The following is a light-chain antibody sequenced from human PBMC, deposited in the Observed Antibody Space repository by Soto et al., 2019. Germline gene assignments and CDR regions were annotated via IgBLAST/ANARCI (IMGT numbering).Light chain of an antibody. V-gene: IGKV3-15*01. CDR3: QQYRNWSLT. J-gene: IGKJ4*01. CDR2: GAS. CDR1: QTLGSD. Sequence: EIVMTQSPATLSVSPGERATLSCRASQTLGSDLAWYQQKPGLPPRLLIYGASSRASGFPARFSGSGSGTEFTLTISSLQSEDFAVYYCQQYRNWSLTFGGGTKVEIK.